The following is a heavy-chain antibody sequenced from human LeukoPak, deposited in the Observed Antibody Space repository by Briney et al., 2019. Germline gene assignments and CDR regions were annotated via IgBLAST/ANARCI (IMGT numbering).Heavy chain of an antibody. CDR1: GGSINSYY. D-gene: IGHD3-10*01. CDR2: IHYTGST. J-gene: IGHJ5*02. Sequence: SETLSLTCTVSGGSINSYYWSWIRQPPGKGLECIGYIHYTGSTNYNPSLKSRVTISVDTSKNQLSLKLSSVTAADTAIYYCARGGYYGSGNDFRFDPWGQGTLVTVSS. V-gene: IGHV4-59*01. CDR3: ARGGYYGSGNDFRFDP.